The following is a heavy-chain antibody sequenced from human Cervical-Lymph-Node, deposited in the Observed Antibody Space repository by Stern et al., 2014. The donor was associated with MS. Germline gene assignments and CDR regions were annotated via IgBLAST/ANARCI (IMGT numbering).Heavy chain of an antibody. D-gene: IGHD4-17*01. J-gene: IGHJ4*02. CDR2: IWYDGNKK. Sequence: DQLVESGGGVVQPGRSLRLSCAASGFPFSSYGMHWVRQAPGKGLEWVAVIWYDGNKKNYVDSVKGRFTISRDNSKNTLYLQMNSLRAEDTAVYYCARDFESDYGDHFDYWGQGTLVTVSS. V-gene: IGHV3-33*01. CDR3: ARDFESDYGDHFDY. CDR1: GFPFSSYG.